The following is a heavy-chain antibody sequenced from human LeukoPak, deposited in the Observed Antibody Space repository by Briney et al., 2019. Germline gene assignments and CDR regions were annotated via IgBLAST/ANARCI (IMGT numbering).Heavy chain of an antibody. CDR1: GFTLSSYA. J-gene: IGHJ4*02. D-gene: IGHD2-21*01. CDR2: ISGSGGST. CDR3: AKFLPTHIVVANYYFDY. V-gene: IGHV3-23*01. Sequence: GGSLRLSCAASGFTLSSYAMSWVRQAPGKGLEWVSAISGSGGSTYYADSVKGRFTISRDNSKNTLYPQMNSLRAEDTAVYYCAKFLPTHIVVANYYFDYWGQGTLVTVSS.